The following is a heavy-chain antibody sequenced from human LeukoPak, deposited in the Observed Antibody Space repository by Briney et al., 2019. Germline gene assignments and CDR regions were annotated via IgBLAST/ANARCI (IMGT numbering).Heavy chain of an antibody. J-gene: IGHJ4*02. V-gene: IGHV3-9*01. Sequence: GGSLRLSCAASGFTFSSFALSWVRQAPGKGLEWVSGISWNSGSIGYADSVKGRFTISRDNAKNSLYLQMNSLRAEDTALYYCAKDQYYDSSGYYDYWGQGTLVTVSS. CDR3: AKDQYYDSSGYYDY. D-gene: IGHD3-22*01. CDR1: GFTFSSFA. CDR2: ISWNSGSI.